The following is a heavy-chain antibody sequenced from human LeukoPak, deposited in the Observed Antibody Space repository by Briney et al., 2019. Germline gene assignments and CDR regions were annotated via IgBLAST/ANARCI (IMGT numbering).Heavy chain of an antibody. Sequence: PGGSLRLSCAASGFSFSSYWMHWVRQAPGKGLEWVSRSNSDGSTTYADSVKGRFAISRDNAKNTLFLQMNSLRGEDTAVYYCARDVVGEYDAMDVWGQGTTVTVSS. CDR2: SNSDGST. CDR3: ARDVVGEYDAMDV. J-gene: IGHJ6*02. V-gene: IGHV3-74*01. CDR1: GFSFSSYW. D-gene: IGHD4-17*01.